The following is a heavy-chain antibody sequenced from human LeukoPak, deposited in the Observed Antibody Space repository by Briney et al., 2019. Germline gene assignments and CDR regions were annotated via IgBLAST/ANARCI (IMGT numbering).Heavy chain of an antibody. CDR1: GGSISSSSYY. D-gene: IGHD3-3*01. V-gene: IGHV4-39*01. J-gene: IGHJ3*02. CDR2: IYYSGST. CDR3: ARLFDFWSGPSSPDAFDI. Sequence: SETLSLTCTVSGGSISSSSYYWGWIRQPPGKGLEWIGSIYYSGSTYYNPSLKSRVTISVDTSKNQFSLKLSSVTAADTAVYYCARLFDFWSGPSSPDAFDIWGQGTMVTVSS.